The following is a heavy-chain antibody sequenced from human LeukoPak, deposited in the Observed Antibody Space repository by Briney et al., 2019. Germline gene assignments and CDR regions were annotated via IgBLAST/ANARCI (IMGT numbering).Heavy chain of an antibody. J-gene: IGHJ4*02. D-gene: IGHD6-13*01. Sequence: KFQGRVTITRDTSASTAYMELSSLRSEDTAVYYCAGVYPSAAATGAFDYWGQGTLVTVSS. V-gene: IGHV1-3*01. CDR3: AGVYPSAAATGAFDY.